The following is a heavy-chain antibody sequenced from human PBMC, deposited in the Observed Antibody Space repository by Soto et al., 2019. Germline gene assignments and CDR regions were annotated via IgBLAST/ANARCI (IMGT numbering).Heavy chain of an antibody. CDR1: GFTFSSYS. V-gene: IGHV3-48*02. CDR3: ARGPRELRDDWYFDL. Sequence: EVQLVESGGGLVQPGGSLRLSCAASGFTFSSYSMNWVRQAPGKGLEWVSYISSSSSTIYYAESVKGRFTISRDNAKNSLYLQMNSLRDEDTAVYYCARGPRELRDDWYFDLWGRGTLVTVSS. CDR2: ISSSSSTI. D-gene: IGHD1-7*01. J-gene: IGHJ2*01.